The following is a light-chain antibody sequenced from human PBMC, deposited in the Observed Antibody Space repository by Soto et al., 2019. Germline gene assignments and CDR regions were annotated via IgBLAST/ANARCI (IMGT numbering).Light chain of an antibody. Sequence: EIVMTQSPATLSVSPGERATLSCRASQSVSSNLAWYQQKPGQAPRLLIYGASTRATGIPARFSGSGSGTEFTLTISSLQSEDFAVYYCQQYNNWPSGFTFGPGTKVDIE. CDR2: GAS. CDR1: QSVSSN. CDR3: QQYNNWPSGFT. J-gene: IGKJ3*01. V-gene: IGKV3-15*01.